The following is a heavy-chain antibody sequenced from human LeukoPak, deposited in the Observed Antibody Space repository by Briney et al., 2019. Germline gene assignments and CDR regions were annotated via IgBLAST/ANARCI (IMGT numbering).Heavy chain of an antibody. Sequence: PGGSLRLSCAASGFTFSSYAMTWVRQAPGKGLEWVPGISVSGGSTYYADSVKGRFTISRDTSKNTLYLQMNSLRAEDTAVYYCARDTYGDGFDYWGQGTLVTVSS. J-gene: IGHJ4*02. CDR3: ARDTYGDGFDY. V-gene: IGHV3-23*01. CDR2: ISVSGGST. D-gene: IGHD4-17*01. CDR1: GFTFSSYA.